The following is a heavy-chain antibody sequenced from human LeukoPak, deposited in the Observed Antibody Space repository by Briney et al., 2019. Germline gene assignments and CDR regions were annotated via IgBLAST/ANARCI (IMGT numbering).Heavy chain of an antibody. CDR1: GGSVSSGSYY. V-gene: IGHV4-61*01. J-gene: IGHJ6*02. D-gene: IGHD5-12*01. Sequence: PSETLSLTCTVSGGSVSSGSYYWSWIRQPPGKGLEWIGYIYYSGSTNYNPSLKSRVTISVDTSKNQFSLKLSSVTAADTAVYYCARVLTSRATSDYYYGTDVWGQGTTVTVSS. CDR2: IYYSGST. CDR3: ARVLTSRATSDYYYGTDV.